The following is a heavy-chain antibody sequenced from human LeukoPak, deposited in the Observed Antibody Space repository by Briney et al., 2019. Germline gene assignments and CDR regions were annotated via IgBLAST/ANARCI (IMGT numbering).Heavy chain of an antibody. Sequence: ASVKVSCKASGYTFTSYDINWVRQATGQGLEWMGWMNPNSGNTGYAQKFQGRVTITRNTSISTAYMELSSPRSEDTAVYYCARVLEGELNFDYWGQGTLVTVSS. D-gene: IGHD1-26*01. V-gene: IGHV1-8*03. J-gene: IGHJ4*02. CDR3: ARVLEGELNFDY. CDR1: GYTFTSYD. CDR2: MNPNSGNT.